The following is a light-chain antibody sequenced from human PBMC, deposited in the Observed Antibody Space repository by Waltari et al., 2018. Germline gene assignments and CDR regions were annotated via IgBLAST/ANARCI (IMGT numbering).Light chain of an antibody. CDR3: AAWDDSLSGWV. J-gene: IGLJ3*02. V-gene: IGLV1-47*01. CDR2: RNN. Sequence: QSVLTQPPSSSGTPGQSVTISCSGSTSNTGTNYVRWYQRPPEPAPNLLGSRNNQRPQGVPDRFSGSKSGPSASLAISGLRSEDEADYYCAAWDDSLSGWVFGGGTKLTVL. CDR1: TSNTGTNY.